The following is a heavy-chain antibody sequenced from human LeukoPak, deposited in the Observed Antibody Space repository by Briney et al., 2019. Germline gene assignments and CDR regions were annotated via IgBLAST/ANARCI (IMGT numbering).Heavy chain of an antibody. J-gene: IGHJ4*02. D-gene: IGHD3-10*01. CDR2: ISHSGST. Sequence: SETQSLTCTVSGGSISSYYWSWIRQPPGKGLEWIGYISHSGSTNYNPSLKSRVTISVDTSKNQFSLKLSSVTAADTAVYFCATGAGPFDYWGQGILVTVSS. V-gene: IGHV4-59*01. CDR3: ATGAGPFDY. CDR1: GGSISSYY.